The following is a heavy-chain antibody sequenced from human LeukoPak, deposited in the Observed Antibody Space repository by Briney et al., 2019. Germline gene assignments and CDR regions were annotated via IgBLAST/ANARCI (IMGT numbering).Heavy chain of an antibody. J-gene: IGHJ4*02. CDR3: VRRESSGFFYYFDH. D-gene: IGHD3-22*01. CDR1: GFIFSCHE. Sequence: PGGSLRLSCEASGFIFSCHEMNWVRQSPGKGLEWLSYISGDGTTIYYEDSVKGRFTISRDNAKKSLSLQMNSLRVDDTAVYYCVRRESSGFFYYFDHWGQGVLVTVSS. CDR2: ISGDGTTI. V-gene: IGHV3-48*03.